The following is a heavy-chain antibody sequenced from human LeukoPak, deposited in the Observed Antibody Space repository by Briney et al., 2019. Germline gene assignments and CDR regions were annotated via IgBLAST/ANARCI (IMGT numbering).Heavy chain of an antibody. CDR1: GYSFTGYY. J-gene: IGHJ4*02. V-gene: IGHV1-2*02. Sequence: ASMKVSCKASGYSFTGYYIHWVRQAPGQGLEWMGWIKPNSGATKYAQKFQGRVTMTRDTSISTAYMELSRLRSDDTAVYYCARDYCGKTSCFDYWGQGTLVTVSS. CDR2: IKPNSGAT. D-gene: IGHD2-2*01. CDR3: ARDYCGKTSCFDY.